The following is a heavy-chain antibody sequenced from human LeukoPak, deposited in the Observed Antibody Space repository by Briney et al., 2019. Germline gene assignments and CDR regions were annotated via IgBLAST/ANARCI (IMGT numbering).Heavy chain of an antibody. CDR3: ARGRGSGLTTVDFDY. CDR1: GFTFSNYS. CDR2: ISSGSSYM. V-gene: IGHV3-21*01. D-gene: IGHD6-19*01. Sequence: PGGSLRLSCAASGFTFSNYSMNWVRQAPGMGLEWVSSISSGSSYMYYADSLKGQVTISRDNTKNSLYLQMNSLGAEDTAVYYCARGRGSGLTTVDFDYWGQGTLVTVSS. J-gene: IGHJ4*02.